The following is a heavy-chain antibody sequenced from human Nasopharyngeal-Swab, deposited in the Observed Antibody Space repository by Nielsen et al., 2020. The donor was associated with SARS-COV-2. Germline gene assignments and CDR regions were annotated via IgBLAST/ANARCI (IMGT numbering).Heavy chain of an antibody. J-gene: IGHJ5*02. Sequence: GGSLRLSCAASGFTFSDYYMSWIRQAPGKGLEWVSYISSSGSTIYYADSVKGRFTISRDNAKNLLYLQMNSLRAEDTAVYYCARTYYYDSSGYYYVWFDPWGQGTLVTVSS. D-gene: IGHD3-22*01. CDR2: ISSSGSTI. CDR1: GFTFSDYY. CDR3: ARTYYYDSSGYYYVWFDP. V-gene: IGHV3-11*01.